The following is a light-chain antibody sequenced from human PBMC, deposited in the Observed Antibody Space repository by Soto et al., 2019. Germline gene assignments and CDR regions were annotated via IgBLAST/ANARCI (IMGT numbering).Light chain of an antibody. J-gene: IGKJ1*01. CDR1: QGISNY. Sequence: DIQLNQSPSAMSASVGDRVSITCRASQGISNYLAWFQQKPGKAPKLLIYDASSLESGVPSRFSGSGSGTEFTLTISSLQPDDFATYYCQQYNSYSQTFGQGTKVDI. CDR3: QQYNSYSQT. CDR2: DAS. V-gene: IGKV1-17*03.